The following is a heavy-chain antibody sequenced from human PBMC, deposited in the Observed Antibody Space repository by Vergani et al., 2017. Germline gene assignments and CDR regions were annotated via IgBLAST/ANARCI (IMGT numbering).Heavy chain of an antibody. V-gene: IGHV3-23*01. CDR1: GFAFSRYA. D-gene: IGHD5-24*01. CDR3: AKSGWLQHFGAHYFDS. J-gene: IGHJ4*02. Sequence: EVQLLESGGRLVQPGGSLRLSCVASGFAFSRYAMSWVRQAPGKGLEWVSGLTASGSGISYADSVRGRFTISRGNSKNTLFLQMDSLRAEDTAVYYCAKSGWLQHFGAHYFDSWGQGILVTVSS. CDR2: LTASGSGI.